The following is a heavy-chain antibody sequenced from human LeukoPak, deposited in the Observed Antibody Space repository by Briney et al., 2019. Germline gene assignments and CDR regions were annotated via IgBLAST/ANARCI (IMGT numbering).Heavy chain of an antibody. CDR3: AGRGSWTVPL. CDR1: AGSISSSSYY. D-gene: IGHD3-10*01. J-gene: IGHJ4*02. CDR2: IYYSGST. V-gene: IGHV4-39*01. Sequence: SETLSLTCTLSAGSISSSSYYWGWIREPPGKGLEWIGSIYYSGSTYYNPSLERRVTISVDTSKTRFSLKVTYRTAPDMTVYYCAGRGSWTVPLWGQGTLVTVSS.